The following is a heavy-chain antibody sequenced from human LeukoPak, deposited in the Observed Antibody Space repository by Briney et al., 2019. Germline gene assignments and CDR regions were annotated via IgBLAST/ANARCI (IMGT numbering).Heavy chain of an antibody. D-gene: IGHD3-22*01. Sequence: GESLKISCKGSGYRFTSYWIGWVRQMPGKGLEWMGIIYPGDSDTRYSPSFQGQVTISADKSISTAYLQWNSLKASDTAMYYCARSYDSSGDLFDYWAQGTLVTVSS. CDR2: IYPGDSDT. V-gene: IGHV5-51*01. J-gene: IGHJ4*02. CDR1: GYRFTSYW. CDR3: ARSYDSSGDLFDY.